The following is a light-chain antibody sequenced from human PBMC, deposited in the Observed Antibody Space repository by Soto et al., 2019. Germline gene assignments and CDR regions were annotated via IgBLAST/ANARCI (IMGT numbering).Light chain of an antibody. V-gene: IGKV4-1*01. CDR2: WAS. CDR1: QSVLYSSNNKNY. Sequence: DIVMTQSPDSLAVSLGERATIKCKSSQSVLYSSNNKNYLAWYQQRPGQPPKLLIYWASTRESGVPDRFSGSGCGTDFTLTITSLQAEDVAVYYGQQYESTPLTFGQGTKVEIK. CDR3: QQYESTPLT. J-gene: IGKJ2*01.